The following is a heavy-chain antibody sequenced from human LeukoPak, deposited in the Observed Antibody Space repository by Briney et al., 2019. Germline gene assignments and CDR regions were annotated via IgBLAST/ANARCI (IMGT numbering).Heavy chain of an antibody. CDR1: GGSFSGYY. D-gene: IGHD3-3*01. CDR3: ARGRPRITIFGVANDY. V-gene: IGHV4-34*01. Sequence: SETLSLTCAVYGGSFSGYYWSWIRQPPGKGLEWIGEINHSGSTNYNPSLKSRVTISVDTSKNQFSLKLSSVTAADTAVYYCARGRPRITIFGVANDYWGQGTLVTVSS. J-gene: IGHJ4*02. CDR2: INHSGST.